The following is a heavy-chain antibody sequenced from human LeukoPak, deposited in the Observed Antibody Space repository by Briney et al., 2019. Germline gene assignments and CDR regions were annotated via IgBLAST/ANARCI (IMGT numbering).Heavy chain of an antibody. V-gene: IGHV3-11*06. J-gene: IGHJ3*02. CDR1: GFTFSDYY. Sequence: GGSLRLSCAASGFTFSDYYMSWIRQAPGKGLEWVSYISSSSSYTKYADSVKGRFTISRDNAKNSLYLQMNGLRAEGTVVYYCARGGYYDAFDIWGQGTMVTVSS. CDR3: ARGGYYDAFDI. D-gene: IGHD1-26*01. CDR2: ISSSSSYT.